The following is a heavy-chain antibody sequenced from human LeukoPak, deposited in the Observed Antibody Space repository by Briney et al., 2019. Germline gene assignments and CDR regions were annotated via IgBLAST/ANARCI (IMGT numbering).Heavy chain of an antibody. CDR2: FSGSCGST. CDR3: AKDLIQTIVGATLDDY. CDR1: GFTFSSYA. J-gene: IGHJ4*02. D-gene: IGHD1-26*01. Sequence: GGPLRLSCAASGFTFSSYAMSWVRQAPGKGLEWLSAFSGSCGSTYYAPSVKGRFTISRDNSKNTLYLQMNSLRAEDTAVYYCAKDLIQTIVGATLDDYWGQGTLVTVSS. V-gene: IGHV3-23*01.